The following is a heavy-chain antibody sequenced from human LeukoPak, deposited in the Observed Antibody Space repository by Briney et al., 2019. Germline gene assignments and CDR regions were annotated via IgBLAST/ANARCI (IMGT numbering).Heavy chain of an antibody. Sequence: GGSLRLSCAASGFTFSTYDMHWVRQAPGKGLEWVSFIRYDGSNKYYADSVKGRFTISRDNSKNTVYLQMNSLRAEDTAVYYCAKNALRIYFYMDVWGKGTTVTISS. CDR2: IRYDGSNK. V-gene: IGHV3-30*02. CDR3: AKNALRIYFYMDV. D-gene: IGHD1-1*01. CDR1: GFTFSTYD. J-gene: IGHJ6*03.